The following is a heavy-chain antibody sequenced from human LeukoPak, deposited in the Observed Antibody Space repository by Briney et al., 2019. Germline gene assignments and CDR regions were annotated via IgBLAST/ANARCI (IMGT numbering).Heavy chain of an antibody. V-gene: IGHV4-61*02. Sequence: PSETLSLTCTVSGGSINSGSYYWSWIRQPAGKGLEWIGRMYTSGSTYYNPSLKSRVTISVDTSKNQFSLKLSSVTAADTAVYYCARHTIAAAGKGKLLTRFDYWGQGTLVTVSS. CDR2: MYTSGST. CDR1: GGSINSGSYY. CDR3: ARHTIAAAGKGKLLTRFDY. D-gene: IGHD6-13*01. J-gene: IGHJ4*02.